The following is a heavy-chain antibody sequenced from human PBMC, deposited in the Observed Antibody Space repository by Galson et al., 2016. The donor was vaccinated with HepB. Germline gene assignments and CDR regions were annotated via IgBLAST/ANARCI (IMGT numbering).Heavy chain of an antibody. CDR1: GDAFSSYA. Sequence: SVKVSCKASGDAFSSYAISWVRQAPGQGLEWMGGIIPVFGPANYAEKFQGRVTITADESTSTVYMQLNNLRLEDTAVYFCAKELGGYTGPDVYWGQGCLGTVSS. CDR2: IIPVFGPA. J-gene: IGHJ4*02. V-gene: IGHV1-69*13. CDR3: AKELGGYTGPDVY. D-gene: IGHD5-12*01.